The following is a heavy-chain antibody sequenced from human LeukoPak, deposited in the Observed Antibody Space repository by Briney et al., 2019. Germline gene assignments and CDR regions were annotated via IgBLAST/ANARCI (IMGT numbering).Heavy chain of an antibody. Sequence: SETLSLTCTVSGGSISSYYWSWLRQPPGKGLEWIGYIYYSGSTNYNPSLKSRVTISVDTSKNQFSLKLSSVTAADTAVYYCARVWRYYYDSSGYSPSNWFDPWGQGTLVTVSS. D-gene: IGHD3-22*01. J-gene: IGHJ5*02. CDR1: GGSISSYY. CDR3: ARVWRYYYDSSGYSPSNWFDP. CDR2: IYYSGST. V-gene: IGHV4-59*01.